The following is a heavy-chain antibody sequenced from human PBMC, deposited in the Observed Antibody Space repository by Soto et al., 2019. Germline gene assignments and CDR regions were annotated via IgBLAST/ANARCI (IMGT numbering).Heavy chain of an antibody. V-gene: IGHV4-59*01. J-gene: IGHJ5*02. CDR3: AXXXYWTXSGAGGFDP. CDR2: IYYSGNT. D-gene: IGHD2-8*02. Sequence: ETLSLTCTVSGGSISPYYWSWIRQPPGKGLEWIGYIYYSGNTNYNPSLKSRVTISVDTSKNQFSLKLSSVTAADTAVYYCAXXXYWTXSGAGGFDPWGQGTLVTVSS. CDR1: GGSISPYY.